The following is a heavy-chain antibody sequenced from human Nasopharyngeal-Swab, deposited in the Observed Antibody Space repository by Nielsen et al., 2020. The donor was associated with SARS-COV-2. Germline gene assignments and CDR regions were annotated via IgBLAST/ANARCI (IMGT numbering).Heavy chain of an antibody. J-gene: IGHJ4*02. CDR3: VKHQGSSSDQ. V-gene: IGHV3-74*01. CDR2: VNQDGSRT. CDR1: GFTFSSYS. Sequence: GESLKISCAASGFTFSSYSMNWVRQAPGKGLVWVSRVNQDGSRTDYAESVRGRFTISRDNAKNTLYLQMNSLRVEDTAVYYCVKHQGSSSDQWGQGTLVTVSS.